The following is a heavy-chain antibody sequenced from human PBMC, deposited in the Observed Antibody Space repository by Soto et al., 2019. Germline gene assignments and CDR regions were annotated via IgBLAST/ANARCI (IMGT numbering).Heavy chain of an antibody. CDR1: GFTVNSNY. V-gene: IGHV3-53*02. CDR2: TNTGGTT. D-gene: IGHD1-26*01. Sequence: EVQVLATGGGLIQPGGSLRLSCAASGFTVNSNYMSWVRQAPGEGLQWVSITNTGGTTYYADSVKGRFTVSRDNSKNTLYLQMNSLRAEYKAVYYCARGDGFILAVWGQGTTVSVSS. J-gene: IGHJ6*02. CDR3: ARGDGFILAV.